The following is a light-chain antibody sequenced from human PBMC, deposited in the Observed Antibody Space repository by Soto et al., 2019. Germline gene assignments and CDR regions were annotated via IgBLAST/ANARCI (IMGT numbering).Light chain of an antibody. CDR2: RNN. CDR1: TSNIGSNY. CDR3: ATWDDSLNGFDV. Sequence: QSVLTQPPSASGTPGQGVTISCSGSTSNIGSNYVYWYQQLPGTAPKLLIYRNNQRPSGVPDRFSGSKSGTSASLAISGLRSDDEADYFCATWDDSLNGFDVFRPSTKVTVL. J-gene: IGLJ1*01. V-gene: IGLV1-47*01.